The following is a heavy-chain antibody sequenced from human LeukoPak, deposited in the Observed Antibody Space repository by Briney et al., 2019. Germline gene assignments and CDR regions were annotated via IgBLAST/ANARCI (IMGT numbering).Heavy chain of an antibody. V-gene: IGHV4-4*02. CDR2: IYHSGST. CDR1: GGSISSSNW. Sequence: SGTLSLTCAVSGGSISSSNWWSWVRQPPGKGLEWIGEIYHSGSTNYNPSLKSRVTISVDKPKNQFSLKLSSVTAADTAVYYCAREERRSWYFDYWGQGTLVTVSS. J-gene: IGHJ4*02. CDR3: AREERRSWYFDY. D-gene: IGHD1-1*01.